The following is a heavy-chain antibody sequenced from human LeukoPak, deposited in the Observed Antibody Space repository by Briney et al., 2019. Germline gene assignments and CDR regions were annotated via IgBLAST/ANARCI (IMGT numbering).Heavy chain of an antibody. CDR3: ASLLTFGGVIAPLHYFYGMDV. J-gene: IGHJ6*02. V-gene: IGHV3-53*04. D-gene: IGHD3-16*02. CDR1: GFTVSSNY. CDR2: IYSDGST. Sequence: GGSLRLSCAASGFTVSSNYMSWVRQAPGKGLEWVSVIYSDGSTYYADSVKSRFTKSRQNSNNTLYLQMNSLRAEDTAVYYCASLLTFGGVIAPLHYFYGMDVWGQGATVTVSS.